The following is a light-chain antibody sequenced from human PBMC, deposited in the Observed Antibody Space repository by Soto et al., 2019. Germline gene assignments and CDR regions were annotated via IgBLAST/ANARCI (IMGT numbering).Light chain of an antibody. CDR3: NSYTSSNTYV. J-gene: IGLJ1*01. CDR1: SSDVGAHNF. Sequence: QSVLDQPAAVSGSPGQAITVSCSGASSDVGAHNFVSWYQHHPGKAPKLMIYEVSNRPSGVSNRFSGSKSGNTASLTISGLQAEDEADYYCNSYTSSNTYVFGSGTKVTVL. CDR2: EVS. V-gene: IGLV2-14*01.